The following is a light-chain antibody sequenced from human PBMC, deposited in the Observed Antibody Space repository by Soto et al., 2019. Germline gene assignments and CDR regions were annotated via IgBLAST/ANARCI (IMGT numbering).Light chain of an antibody. Sequence: QSALTQPASVSGSPGQSITISCTGTSSDIGSYNLVSWYQQHPGKAPKLMIYEGSKRPSGVSNRFSGSKSGNTASLTISGLQAEDEADYYCFSYAGRYSYVFATGTKVNGL. CDR3: FSYAGRYSYV. CDR2: EGS. J-gene: IGLJ1*01. CDR1: SSDIGSYNL. V-gene: IGLV2-23*01.